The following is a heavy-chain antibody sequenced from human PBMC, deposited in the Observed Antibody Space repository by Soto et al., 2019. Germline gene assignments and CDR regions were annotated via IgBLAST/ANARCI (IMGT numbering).Heavy chain of an antibody. V-gene: IGHV1-2*02. D-gene: IGHD6-13*01. CDR3: ARVDERQNSAAGPLDYYYYGMDV. CDR1: GYTFTGYY. Sequence: GASVKVSCKASGYTFTGYYMHWVRQAPGQGLECMGGINPNSGGTNYAQKFQGRFTMTRDTSISKAYMELSRLRSDDTAVYYCARVDERQNSAAGPLDYYYYGMDVWGQGTTVTVSS. CDR2: INPNSGGT. J-gene: IGHJ6*02.